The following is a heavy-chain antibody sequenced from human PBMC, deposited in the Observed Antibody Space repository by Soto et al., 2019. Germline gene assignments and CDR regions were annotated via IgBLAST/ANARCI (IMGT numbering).Heavy chain of an antibody. J-gene: IGHJ4*02. CDR2: IIPIFGTA. CDR1: GGTFSNYA. Sequence: SVKVSCKASGGTFSNYAISWVRQAPGQGLEWMGGIIPIFGTANYAQKFQGRVTITADESTSTAYMELSSLRSEDTAVYYCARWDSDSSPLRSGYFDYWGQGTLVTVSS. D-gene: IGHD6-25*01. V-gene: IGHV1-69*13. CDR3: ARWDSDSSPLRSGYFDY.